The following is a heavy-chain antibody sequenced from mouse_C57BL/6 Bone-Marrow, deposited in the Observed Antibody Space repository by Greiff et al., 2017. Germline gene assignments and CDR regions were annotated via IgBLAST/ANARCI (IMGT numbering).Heavy chain of an antibody. V-gene: IGHV5-6*01. Sequence: EVKLVESGGDLVKPGGSLKLSCAASGFTFSSYGMSWVRQTPDKRLEWVATISSGGSYTYYPDSVTGRFTISSDNANNTLYLLKSSRKSEDTAMYYGARQMVATSYYFDYWGQGTTLTVSS. J-gene: IGHJ2*01. CDR3: ARQMVATSYYFDY. CDR2: ISSGGSYT. D-gene: IGHD1-1*02. CDR1: GFTFSSYG.